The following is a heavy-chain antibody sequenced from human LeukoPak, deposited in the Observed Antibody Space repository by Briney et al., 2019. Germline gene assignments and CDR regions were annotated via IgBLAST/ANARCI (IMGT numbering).Heavy chain of an antibody. CDR2: SCYSVSG. CDR3: ASAGYSAPKGYFDY. V-gene: IGHV4-59*12. Sequence: PSETLSLTCTVSGGSISSYYWSWSRKRPRKGLGWIGYSCYSVSGYYNPSLKSRVTVSLDTATHQFSLQLRSVTAADAAVYYCASAGYSAPKGYFDYWGQGTLVTVSS. D-gene: IGHD5-12*01. CDR1: GGSISSYY. J-gene: IGHJ4*02.